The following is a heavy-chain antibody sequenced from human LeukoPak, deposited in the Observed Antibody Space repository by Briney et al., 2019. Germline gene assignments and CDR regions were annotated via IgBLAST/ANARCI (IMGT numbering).Heavy chain of an antibody. J-gene: IGHJ4*02. CDR1: GITVRNNY. D-gene: IGHD6-13*01. CDR3: ARRLSSSWSHDY. Sequence: GGSLRFTCGASGITVRNNYMSWVRQAPGKGLEWVSIIYSAGHTYYADSVKGRFTISRDSSKDTLYLQMNSLRAEDTAVYYCARRLSSSWSHDYWGQGTLVTVSS. V-gene: IGHV3-66*01. CDR2: IYSAGHT.